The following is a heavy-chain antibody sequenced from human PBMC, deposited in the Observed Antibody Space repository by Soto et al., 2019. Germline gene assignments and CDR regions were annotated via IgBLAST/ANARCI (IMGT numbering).Heavy chain of an antibody. Sequence: PSETLSLTCTVYGGSVRGYYWSWIRQPPGKGLEWVGYIYFGGTTSYNPSLKSRVTISLETSNSQFSLRLTSVTAADTAVYYCARQGAYYQRLEPWGPGTLVTVPS. CDR2: IYFGGTT. J-gene: IGHJ5*02. D-gene: IGHD2-2*01. CDR3: ARQGAYYQRLEP. V-gene: IGHV4-59*08. CDR1: GGSVRGYY.